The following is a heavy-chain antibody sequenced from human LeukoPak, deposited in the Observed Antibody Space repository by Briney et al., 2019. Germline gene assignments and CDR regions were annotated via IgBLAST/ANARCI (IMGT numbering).Heavy chain of an antibody. CDR2: IRSDGSVK. Sequence: PGGSLRLSCAASGFTFSGYGIHWVRQAPGKGLEWVAFIRSDGSVKYYADSVRGRFTISRDNSKNTLYLQMNSLRTEDTAVYYCAKDHYDFWTGYLPRWAFDIWGQGTTVTVSS. V-gene: IGHV3-30*02. CDR3: AKDHYDFWTGYLPRWAFDI. D-gene: IGHD3-3*01. CDR1: GFTFSGYG. J-gene: IGHJ3*02.